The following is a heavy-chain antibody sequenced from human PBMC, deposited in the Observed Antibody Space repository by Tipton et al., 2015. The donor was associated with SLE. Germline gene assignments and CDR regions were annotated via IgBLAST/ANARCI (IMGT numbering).Heavy chain of an antibody. D-gene: IGHD2/OR15-2a*01. CDR2: IYTSGST. V-gene: IGHV4-4*07. J-gene: IGHJ5*02. CDR1: GGSISSYY. CDR3: ARGPEVLSPFDP. Sequence: LRLSCTVSGGSISSYYWSWIRQPAGKGLEWIGRIYTSGSTNYNPSLKSRVTMSVDTSKNQFSLKLSSVTAADTAVYYCARGPEVLSPFDPWGQGTLVTVSS.